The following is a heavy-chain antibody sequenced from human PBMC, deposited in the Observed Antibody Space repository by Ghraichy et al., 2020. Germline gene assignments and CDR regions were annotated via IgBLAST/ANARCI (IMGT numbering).Heavy chain of an antibody. Sequence: SQTLSLTCTVSGGSISSYYWSWIRQPAGKGLEWIGRIYTSGSTNYNPSLKSRVTMSVDTSKNQFSLKLSSVTAADTAVYYCARDSADPSGYYMWYSDAFDIWGQGTMVTVSS. J-gene: IGHJ3*02. D-gene: IGHD3-3*01. CDR1: GGSISSYY. CDR3: ARDSADPSGYYMWYSDAFDI. CDR2: IYTSGST. V-gene: IGHV4-4*07.